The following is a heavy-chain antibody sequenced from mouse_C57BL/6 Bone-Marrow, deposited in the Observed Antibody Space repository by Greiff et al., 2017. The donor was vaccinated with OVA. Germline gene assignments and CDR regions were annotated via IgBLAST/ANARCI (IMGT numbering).Heavy chain of an antibody. CDR1: GYTFTSYT. Sequence: QVQLQQSGAELARPGAPVKMSCKASGYTFTSYTMHWVKQRPGQGLEWIGYINPSSGYTKYNQKFKDKATLTADKSSSTAYMQLSSLTSEDSAVYYCARNGSSYYAMDYWGQGTSVTVSS. CDR3: ARNGSSYYAMDY. V-gene: IGHV1-4*01. D-gene: IGHD1-1*01. CDR2: INPSSGYT. J-gene: IGHJ4*01.